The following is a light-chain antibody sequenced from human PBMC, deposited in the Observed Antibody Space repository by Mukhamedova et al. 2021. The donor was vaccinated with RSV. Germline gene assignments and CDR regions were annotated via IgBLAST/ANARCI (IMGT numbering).Light chain of an antibody. V-gene: IGLV1-51*01. J-gene: IGLJ2*01. CDR1: SSNVGHNF. CDR3: GAWDGSLSTVL. CDR2: DDN. Sequence: GSSSNVGHNFVSWYQQLPGTAPKLLIYDDNKRPSGIPDRFSGSKSGTSATLGITGLQTGDEADYYCGAWDGSLSTVLFGGGTKLTV.